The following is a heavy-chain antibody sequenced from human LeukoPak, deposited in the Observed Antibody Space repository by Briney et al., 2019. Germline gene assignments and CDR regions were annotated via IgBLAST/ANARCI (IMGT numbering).Heavy chain of an antibody. CDR2: IYTSGST. V-gene: IGHV4-4*07. CDR1: GGSISSYH. D-gene: IGHD1-14*01. CDR3: ARGRYESTRLSAYYYYYMDV. J-gene: IGHJ6*03. Sequence: SETLSLTCTVSGGSISSYHWSWIRQPAGKGLEWIGRIYTSGSTIYIPSLKSRVTMSIDTSKNQFSLKLSSVTAADTAVYYCARGRYESTRLSAYYYYYMDVWGKGTTVTVSS.